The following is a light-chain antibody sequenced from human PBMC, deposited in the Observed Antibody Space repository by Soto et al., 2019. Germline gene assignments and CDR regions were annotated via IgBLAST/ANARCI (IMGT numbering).Light chain of an antibody. Sequence: EIVLTQSPATLSLSPGERATLSCRASQNVSSYLTWYQQKPGQAPRLLIYDASNRATGIPARFSGSGSGTDFTITISSLEPEDFAVYYCQQRGNSITFGQGTRLEIK. V-gene: IGKV3-11*01. CDR3: QQRGNSIT. CDR1: QNVSSY. J-gene: IGKJ5*01. CDR2: DAS.